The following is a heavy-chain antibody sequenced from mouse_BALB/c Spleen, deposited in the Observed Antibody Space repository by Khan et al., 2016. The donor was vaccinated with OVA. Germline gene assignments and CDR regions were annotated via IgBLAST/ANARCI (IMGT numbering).Heavy chain of an antibody. CDR3: TRSGYGSFSF. CDR2: ITPNNGGT. Sequence: QVQLKQSGAELVKPGASVKLSCKASGYIFTSYYMYWVKQRPGQGLEWIGEITPNNGGTNFNEKFKSKATLTVDKSSSTAYMQLSSLTSEDSAVYDCTRSGYGSFSFWGQGTLVTVSA. CDR1: GYIFTSYY. J-gene: IGHJ3*01. V-gene: IGHV1S81*02. D-gene: IGHD2-2*01.